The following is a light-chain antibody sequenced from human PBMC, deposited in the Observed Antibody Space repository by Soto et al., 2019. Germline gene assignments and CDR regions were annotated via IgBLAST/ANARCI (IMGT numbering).Light chain of an antibody. CDR2: DVS. Sequence: QSVLTQPRSVSGSPGQSVTISCTGTSSDVGGYNYVSWYQQHPGKAPKLMMYDVSKRPSGVPDRFSGSKSGNTASLTISGLQTEDEADYYCCSYAGSYTLYVFGTGTKGTVL. CDR3: CSYAGSYTLYV. J-gene: IGLJ1*01. CDR1: SSDVGGYNY. V-gene: IGLV2-11*01.